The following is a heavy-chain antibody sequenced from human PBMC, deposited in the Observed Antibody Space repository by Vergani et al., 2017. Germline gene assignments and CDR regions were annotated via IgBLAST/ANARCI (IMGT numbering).Heavy chain of an antibody. CDR1: GGSISSGSYY. V-gene: IGHV4-61*02. CDR3: ARTSHPGNYYYYYYMDV. CDR2: IYTSGST. Sequence: QVQLQESGPGLVKPSQTLSLTCTVSGGSISSGSYYWSWIRQPAGKGLEWIGRIYTSGSTNYNPSLKSRVTISVDTSKNQFSLKLSSVTAADTAVYYCARTSHPGNYYYYYYMDVWGKGTTVTVSS. J-gene: IGHJ6*03.